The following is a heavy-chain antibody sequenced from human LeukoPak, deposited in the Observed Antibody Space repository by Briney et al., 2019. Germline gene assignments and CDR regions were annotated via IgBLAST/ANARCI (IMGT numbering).Heavy chain of an antibody. J-gene: IGHJ6*02. Sequence: SETLSLTCAVSGGTFSGYYWRWIRQPPGKGLEWIGEINHSGSTKYNTSLESRVSISVDTSKTQFSLALSSVTAADTAVYYCARWVVVPAAGSYYYGMDVWGQGTTVTVSS. V-gene: IGHV4-34*01. CDR1: GGTFSGYY. CDR2: INHSGST. CDR3: ARWVVVPAAGSYYYGMDV. D-gene: IGHD2-2*01.